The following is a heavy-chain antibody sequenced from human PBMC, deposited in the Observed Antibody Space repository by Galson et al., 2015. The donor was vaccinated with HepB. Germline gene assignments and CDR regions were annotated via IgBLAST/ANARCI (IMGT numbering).Heavy chain of an antibody. CDR1: GFTFSDSA. CDR2: IRNKANNYAT. V-gene: IGHV3-73*01. CDR3: ARRHDVLVADFDY. J-gene: IGHJ4*02. Sequence: SLRLSCAASGFTFSDSAMHWVRQASGKGLEWVGRIRNKANNYATVFGASVKGRFTISRDDSKNTAYLQMNSLKIEDTAVYYCARRHDVLVADFDYWGQGTLVTVSS. D-gene: IGHD2-15*01.